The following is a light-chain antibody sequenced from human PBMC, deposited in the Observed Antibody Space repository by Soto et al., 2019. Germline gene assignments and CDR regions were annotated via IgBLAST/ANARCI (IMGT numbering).Light chain of an antibody. Sequence: QSVLTQPASVSGSPGQSITISCTGTSSYVGGYNYVSWYQQHPGKAPKLMIYDFSYRPSGVSNRFSGSKSGNTASLTISGLQAEDEADYSCSSYTSSSTPYVFGPGTKLTVL. CDR1: SSYVGGYNY. CDR3: SSYTSSSTPYV. V-gene: IGLV2-14*01. J-gene: IGLJ1*01. CDR2: DFS.